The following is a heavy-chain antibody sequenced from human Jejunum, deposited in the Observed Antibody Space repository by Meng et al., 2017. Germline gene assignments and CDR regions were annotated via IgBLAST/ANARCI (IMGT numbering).Heavy chain of an antibody. J-gene: IGHJ4*02. CDR2: IHHGGDT. V-gene: IGHV4-4*02. D-gene: IGHD2-15*01. CDR1: GASLSSGYW. Sequence: QVQLQESGPVLVEPSGTLSLTCAVSGASLSSGYWWSWVRQPPGKGLEWIGEIHHGGDTNYNPSLKSRVTISVDKSNNQYSLRLTSVTAADTAMYYCARNGAYSADHWGQGTLVTVSS. CDR3: ARNGAYSADH.